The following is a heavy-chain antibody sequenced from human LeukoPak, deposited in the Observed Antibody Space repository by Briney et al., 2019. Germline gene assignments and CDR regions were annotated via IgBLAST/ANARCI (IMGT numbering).Heavy chain of an antibody. CDR3: ARLYDSSGPGFYYYYGMDV. Sequence: SETLSLTCAVYGGAFSGYYWSWIRQPPGKGLEWIGEINHSGSTNYNPSLKSRVTISVDTSKNQFSLKLSSVTAADTAVYYCARLYDSSGPGFYYYYGMDVWGQGTTVTVSS. D-gene: IGHD3-22*01. V-gene: IGHV4-34*01. CDR2: INHSGST. J-gene: IGHJ6*02. CDR1: GGAFSGYY.